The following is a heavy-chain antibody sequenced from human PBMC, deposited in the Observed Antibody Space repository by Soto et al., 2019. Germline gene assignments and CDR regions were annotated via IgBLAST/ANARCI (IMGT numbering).Heavy chain of an antibody. J-gene: IGHJ4*02. Sequence: TGGSLRLSCAASGFTLSSCDMGWARQAPGKGLEWVSVISGSDDSTYYADSVKGRFTISRDNSKNTLYLQMNSLRAEDTAVYYCAKRSSSSTFDYWGQGTLVTVSS. CDR2: ISGSDDST. CDR1: GFTLSSCD. V-gene: IGHV3-23*01. D-gene: IGHD6-6*01. CDR3: AKRSSSSTFDY.